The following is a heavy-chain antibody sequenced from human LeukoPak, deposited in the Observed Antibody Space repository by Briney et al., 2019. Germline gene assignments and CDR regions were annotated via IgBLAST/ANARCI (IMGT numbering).Heavy chain of an antibody. J-gene: IGHJ4*02. D-gene: IGHD1-26*01. V-gene: IGHV3-48*03. Sequence: PGGSLRLSCAASGFTFSSYEMNWVRQAPGKGLEWVSYISSSGGTIYYADSVKGRFTISRDNSKNTLYLQMNSLRGEDTAVYYCARDAVGARYDSWGQGTLVIVSS. CDR1: GFTFSSYE. CDR2: ISSSGGTI. CDR3: ARDAVGARYDS.